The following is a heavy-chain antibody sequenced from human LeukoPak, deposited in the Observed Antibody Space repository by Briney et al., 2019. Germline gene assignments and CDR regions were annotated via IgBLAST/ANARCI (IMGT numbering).Heavy chain of an antibody. CDR3: ARDLLSYYDILTGSGAFDI. CDR1: GFTFSDYY. V-gene: IGHV3-11*01. Sequence: GGSLRLSCAASGFTFSDYYMSWIRQAPGKGLEWVSYISSSGSTIYYADSVKGRFTISRDNAKNSLYLQMNSLRAEDTAVYYCARDLLSYYDILTGSGAFDIWGQGTMVTVSS. D-gene: IGHD3-9*01. CDR2: ISSSGSTI. J-gene: IGHJ3*02.